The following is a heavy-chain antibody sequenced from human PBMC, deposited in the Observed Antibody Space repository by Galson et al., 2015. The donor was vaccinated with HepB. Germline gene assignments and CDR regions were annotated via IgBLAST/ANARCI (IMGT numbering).Heavy chain of an antibody. CDR3: AKDIVHSRYNDP. Sequence: SCKASGGTFSSYAMSWVRQAPGKGLEWVSAISGSGGSTYYADSVKGRFTISRDNSKNTLYLQMNSLRAEDTAVYYCAKDIVHSRYNDPWGQGTLVTVSS. J-gene: IGHJ5*02. CDR1: GGTFSSYA. D-gene: IGHD1-26*01. V-gene: IGHV3-23*01. CDR2: ISGSGGST.